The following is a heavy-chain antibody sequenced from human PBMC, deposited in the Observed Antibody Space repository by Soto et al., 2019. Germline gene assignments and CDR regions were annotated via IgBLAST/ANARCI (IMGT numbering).Heavy chain of an antibody. J-gene: IGHJ4*02. Sequence: QVQLQESGPGLVKPSQTLSLTCTVSGGSISSGDYYWSWIRQPPGKGLEWIGYIYYSGRTYYTPSLKSRVTLSVDTSRNQFSLKLSCVTAADTAVYYCARQTYYYGSGSYYKSGIDYWGQGTLVTVSS. CDR2: IYYSGRT. D-gene: IGHD3-10*01. CDR1: GGSISSGDYY. CDR3: ARQTYYYGSGSYYKSGIDY. V-gene: IGHV4-30-4*01.